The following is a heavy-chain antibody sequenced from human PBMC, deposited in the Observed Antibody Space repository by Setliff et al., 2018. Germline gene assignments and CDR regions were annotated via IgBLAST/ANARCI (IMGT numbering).Heavy chain of an antibody. CDR2: IYHSGST. J-gene: IGHJ4*02. V-gene: IGHV4-38-2*01. CDR1: GYSISSGYY. Sequence: SETLSLTCAVSGYSISSGYYWGWIRQPPGKGLEWIGSIYHSGSTYCNPSLKSRVTISVDTSKNQFSLKLSSVTAADTAVYYCARLWRRIQQIDYWGQGTLVTVS. D-gene: IGHD3-10*01. CDR3: ARLWRRIQQIDY.